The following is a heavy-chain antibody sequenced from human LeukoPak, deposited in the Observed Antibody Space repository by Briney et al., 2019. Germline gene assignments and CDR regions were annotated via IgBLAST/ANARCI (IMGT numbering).Heavy chain of an antibody. CDR3: ARVVSSSGWYMRDDY. CDR1: GYTFTGHY. D-gene: IGHD6-19*01. J-gene: IGHJ4*02. Sequence: ASVKVSCKASGYTFTGHYLHWVRQVPGQGLEWMGWINPRNAATNYAQKFQGRVTMTRDTSITTAYMELSSLRSEDTAVYYCARVVSSSGWYMRDDYWGQGTLVTVSS. CDR2: INPRNAAT. V-gene: IGHV1-2*02.